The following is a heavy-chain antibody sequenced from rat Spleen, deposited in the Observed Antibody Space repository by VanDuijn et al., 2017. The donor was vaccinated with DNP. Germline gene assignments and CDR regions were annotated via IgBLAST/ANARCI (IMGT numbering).Heavy chain of an antibody. D-gene: IGHD1-2*01. Sequence: EVQLVESGGDLLQPGRSLKLSCVASGFTFNNYWMTWIRQVPGKGLEWVASITNSGGSTYYPDSVKGRFTISRDNAKNTLYLQMNSLRSEDTATYYCARSTITAISNWFAYWGQGTLVTVSS. CDR1: GFTFNNYW. CDR2: ITNSGGST. J-gene: IGHJ3*01. V-gene: IGHV5-31*01. CDR3: ARSTITAISNWFAY.